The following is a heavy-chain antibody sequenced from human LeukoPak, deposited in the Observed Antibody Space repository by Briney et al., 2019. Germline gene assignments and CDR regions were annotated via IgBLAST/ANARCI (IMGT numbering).Heavy chain of an antibody. CDR3: ARDPTYWELPTTYYFDY. V-gene: IGHV3-30*01. CDR2: ISYDGSNK. D-gene: IGHD1-26*01. Sequence: GRSLRLSCAASGFTFSSYAMHWVRQAPGKGLEWVAVISYDGSNKYYADSVKGRFTISRDNSKNTLCLQMNSLRAEDTAVYYCARDPTYWELPTTYYFDYWGQGTLVTVSS. CDR1: GFTFSSYA. J-gene: IGHJ4*02.